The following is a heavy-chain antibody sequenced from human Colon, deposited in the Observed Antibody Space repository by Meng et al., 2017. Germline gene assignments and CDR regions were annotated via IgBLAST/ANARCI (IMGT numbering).Heavy chain of an antibody. CDR2: IYYSGST. Sequence: SETLSLTCTVSGGSISSYYWSWIRQPPGKGLEWIGYIYYSGSTNYNPSLKSRVTISVDTSKNQFSLKLSFVTAADTAVYYCARVHDSSGYMGYYYYGMDVWGQGTTVTAP. D-gene: IGHD3-22*01. CDR3: ARVHDSSGYMGYYYYGMDV. CDR1: GGSISSYY. J-gene: IGHJ6*02. V-gene: IGHV4-59*01.